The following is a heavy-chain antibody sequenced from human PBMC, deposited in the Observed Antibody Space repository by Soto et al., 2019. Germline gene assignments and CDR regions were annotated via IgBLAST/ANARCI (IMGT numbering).Heavy chain of an antibody. CDR1: GYTFTSYG. J-gene: IGHJ5*02. D-gene: IGHD6-13*01. Sequence: QVQLVQSGAEVKKPGASVKVPCKASGYTFTSYGISWVRQAPGQGLEWMGWISAYNGNTNYAQKLQGRVTMTTDTSTSTAYMELRSLRSDDTAVYYCARYSSSWSDPPPRSNWFDPWGQGTLVTVSS. CDR2: ISAYNGNT. CDR3: ARYSSSWSDPPPRSNWFDP. V-gene: IGHV1-18*01.